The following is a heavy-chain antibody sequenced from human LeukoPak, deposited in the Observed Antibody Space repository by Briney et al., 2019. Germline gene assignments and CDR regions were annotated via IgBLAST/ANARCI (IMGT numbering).Heavy chain of an antibody. Sequence: PGGSLRLSCAASGFTVSSNYMSWVRQAPGKGLEWVSAISGSGGSTYYADSVKGRFTISRDNSKNTLYLQMNSLRAEDTAVYYCAKAYGSGSYYNYAIDYWGQGTLVTVSS. CDR3: AKAYGSGSYYNYAIDY. V-gene: IGHV3-23*01. D-gene: IGHD3-10*01. CDR1: GFTVSSNY. CDR2: ISGSGGST. J-gene: IGHJ4*02.